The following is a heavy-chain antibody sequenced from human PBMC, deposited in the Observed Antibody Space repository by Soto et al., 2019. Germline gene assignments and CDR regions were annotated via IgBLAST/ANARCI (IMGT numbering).Heavy chain of an antibody. CDR2: IYYSGST. CDR1: GGSISSGGYY. J-gene: IGHJ4*02. D-gene: IGHD3-16*02. CDR3: ARTYYDYVWGSYRPPYYFDY. V-gene: IGHV4-31*03. Sequence: SETLSLTCTVSGGSISSGGYYWSWIRQHPGKGLEWIGYIYYSGSTYYNPSLKSRVTISVDTSKNQFSLKLSSVTAADTAVYYCARTYYDYVWGSYRPPYYFDYWGQGTLVTVSS.